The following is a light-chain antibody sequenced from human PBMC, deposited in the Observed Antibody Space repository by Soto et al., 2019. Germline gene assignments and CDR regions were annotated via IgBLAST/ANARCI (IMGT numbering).Light chain of an antibody. CDR3: QQLNSYPFT. J-gene: IGKJ4*01. CDR1: QDSSSY. Sequence: DIQLTQSPSFLSASVGDRVTITCRASQDSSSYLAWYQQKPGKAPKLLLYTGSALQSGVPSTFSGSGSGTELTLAISSLQPEDLATYYCQQLNSYPFTFGGGTKVEIK. CDR2: TGS. V-gene: IGKV1-9*01.